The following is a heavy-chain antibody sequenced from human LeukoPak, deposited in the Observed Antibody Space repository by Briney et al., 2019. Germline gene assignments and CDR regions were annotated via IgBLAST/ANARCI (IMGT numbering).Heavy chain of an antibody. D-gene: IGHD3-22*01. CDR1: GDSISSGNYY. CDR3: ARGVPYYYDSSGYYYDYFDY. V-gene: IGHV4-61*02. CDR2: IYTSGSP. Sequence: SETLSLTCTVSGDSISSGNYYWSWIRQPAGKGLEWIGRIYTSGSPNYNPSLKSRVTISVDTSKNQFSLKLSSVTAADTAVYYCARGVPYYYDSSGYYYDYFDYWGQGTLVTVSS. J-gene: IGHJ4*02.